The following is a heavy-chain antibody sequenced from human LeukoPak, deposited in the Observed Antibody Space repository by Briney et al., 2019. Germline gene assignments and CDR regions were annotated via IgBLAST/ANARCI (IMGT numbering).Heavy chain of an antibody. CDR1: GFTFSDYY. CDR3: ATTMAAAGPFDY. Sequence: AGGSLRLSCAASGFTFSDYYMSWIRQAPGKGLEWVSYISSSGSTIYYADSVKGRFTISRDNAKNSLYLQMNSLRAEDTAVYYCATTMAAAGPFDYRGQGTLVTVSS. D-gene: IGHD6-13*01. CDR2: ISSSGSTI. V-gene: IGHV3-11*01. J-gene: IGHJ4*02.